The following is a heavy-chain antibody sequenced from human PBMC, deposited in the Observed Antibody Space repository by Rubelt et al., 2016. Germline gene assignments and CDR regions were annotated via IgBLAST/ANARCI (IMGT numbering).Heavy chain of an antibody. Sequence: EVQLLESGGGLVQPGGSLRLSCAASGFTFSSYAMSWVRQAPGKGLEWVSGISGSGGATYYADSVKGRFTISRDNSQNTLYLQMNTLRAADTAVYDCAKGAGVAVETTFHCDYWGQGTLVTVSS. CDR3: AKGAGVAVETTFHCDY. V-gene: IGHV3-23*01. CDR2: ISGSGGAT. J-gene: IGHJ4*02. CDR1: GFTFSSYA. D-gene: IGHD2/OR15-2a*01.